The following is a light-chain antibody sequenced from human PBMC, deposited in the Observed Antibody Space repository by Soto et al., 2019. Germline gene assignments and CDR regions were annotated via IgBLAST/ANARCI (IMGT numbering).Light chain of an antibody. J-gene: IGKJ3*01. CDR2: GAS. CDR3: QQYNNWPPVFT. CDR1: QSVSSN. V-gene: IGKV3-15*01. Sequence: EIVMTQSPATLSVSPGESATLSCRASQSVSSNLAWYQQKPGQAPRLLIYGASTRATGIPARFSGSGSGTEFTLTLSSLQSEDFAVYYCQQYNNWPPVFTFGPGTKVDIK.